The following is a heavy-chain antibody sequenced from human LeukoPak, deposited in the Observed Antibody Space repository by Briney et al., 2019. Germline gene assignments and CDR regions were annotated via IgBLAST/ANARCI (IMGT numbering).Heavy chain of an antibody. V-gene: IGHV4-59*01. D-gene: IGHD2/OR15-2a*01. Sequence: SETLSLTCTVSGGSISSYCWSWIRQPPGKGLEWIGYIYYSGSTNYNPSLKSRVTISVDTSKNQFSLKLSSVTAADTAVYYCARGARGNLWLGYWGQGTLVTVSS. CDR3: ARGARGNLWLGY. CDR2: IYYSGST. J-gene: IGHJ4*02. CDR1: GGSISSYC.